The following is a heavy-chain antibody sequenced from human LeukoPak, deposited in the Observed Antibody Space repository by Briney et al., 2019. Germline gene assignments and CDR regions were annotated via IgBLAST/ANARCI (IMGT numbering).Heavy chain of an antibody. D-gene: IGHD6-19*01. CDR3: ARDGIAGAPTYYFDY. Sequence: GGSLRLSCAASGFTVSSNEMSWVRQAPGKGLEWVSSISGGSTYYADSRKGRFTISRDNSKNTLYLQMGSLRAEDMAVYYCARDGIAGAPTYYFDYWGQGTLVTVSS. V-gene: IGHV3-38-3*01. J-gene: IGHJ4*02. CDR1: GFTVSSNE. CDR2: ISGGST.